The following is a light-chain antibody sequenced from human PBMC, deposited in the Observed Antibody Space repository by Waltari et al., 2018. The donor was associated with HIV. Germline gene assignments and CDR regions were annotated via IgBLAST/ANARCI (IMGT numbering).Light chain of an antibody. J-gene: IGKJ2*01. V-gene: IGKV3-11*01. Sequence: EIVLTQSPATLSLSPGERATLSCRSRQSVSSYLAWYQQKPGQAPRLLIYDASNRATGIPARFSGSGSGTDFTLTISSLEPEDVAVYYCQQRSNWPPMYTFGQGTKLEIK. CDR2: DAS. CDR1: QSVSSY. CDR3: QQRSNWPPMYT.